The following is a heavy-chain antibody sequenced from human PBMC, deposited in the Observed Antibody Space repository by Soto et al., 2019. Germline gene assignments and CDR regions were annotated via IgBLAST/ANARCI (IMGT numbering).Heavy chain of an antibody. D-gene: IGHD5-12*01. Sequence: GGSLRLSCAASGFAFSIYAMSLVRQSPGKGLEWVSAISGSGGSTYYADSVKGRFTISRDNSKNTLYLQMNSLRAEETAVYYCAKTIVAKISWFDPWGQGTLFTVSS. CDR1: GFAFSIYA. CDR2: ISGSGGST. J-gene: IGHJ5*02. CDR3: AKTIVAKISWFDP. V-gene: IGHV3-23*01.